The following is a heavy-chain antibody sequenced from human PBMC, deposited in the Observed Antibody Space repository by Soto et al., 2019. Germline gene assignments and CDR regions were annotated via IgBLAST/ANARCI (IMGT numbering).Heavy chain of an antibody. J-gene: IGHJ6*02. CDR3: ARDPPATRHGMDV. Sequence: TGGSLRLSCAASGFTVSSNYMSWVRRAPGKGLEWVSVIYSGGSTYYADSVRGRFTISRDNSKNTLYLQMKSLRAEDTAVYYCARDPPATRHGMDVWGQGTTVTVSS. CDR2: IYSGGST. CDR1: GFTVSSNY. V-gene: IGHV3-53*01.